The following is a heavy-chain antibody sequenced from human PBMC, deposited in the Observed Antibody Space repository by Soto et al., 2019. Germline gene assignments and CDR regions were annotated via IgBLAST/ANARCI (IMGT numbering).Heavy chain of an antibody. CDR1: GGCMSSYY. CDR3: ARGGCRGGSCYSPLDWFET. Sequence: EILSLTRTRAGGCMSSYYWGWIRHPRGKGLEWIGYIYYSGSTNYNPSLKSRVTISVDTSNNQFSLKLSSVTAADTAVHYCARGGCRGGSCYSPLDWFETWGQGTLVTVSS. CDR2: IYYSGST. J-gene: IGHJ5*02. D-gene: IGHD2-15*01. V-gene: IGHV4-59*01.